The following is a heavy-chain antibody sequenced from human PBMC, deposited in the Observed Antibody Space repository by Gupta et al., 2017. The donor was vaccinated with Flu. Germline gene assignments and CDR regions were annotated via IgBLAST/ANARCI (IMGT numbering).Heavy chain of an antibody. J-gene: IGHJ5*02. CDR2: IFESGRN. D-gene: IGHD2-2*01. Sequence: QLLLQESGPGLVKASEPLSLTCTVSGDPIRGSTYFWGWIRQPPGKGLEWIGNIFESGRNYYNPSLRSRITISVDTSKNQVSLRLTSVAAADAAVYYCARVTFGVPAAKGWFDPWGQGTLVTVSS. CDR1: GDPIRGSTYF. CDR3: ARVTFGVPAAKGWFDP. V-gene: IGHV4-39*01.